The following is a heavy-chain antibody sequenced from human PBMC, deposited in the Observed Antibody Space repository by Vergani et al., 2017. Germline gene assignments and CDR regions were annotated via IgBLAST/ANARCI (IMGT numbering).Heavy chain of an antibody. J-gene: IGHJ4*02. V-gene: IGHV4-61*02. CDR1: GESIRSGSLY. Sequence: QVQLQESGPGLVKPSQTLSLTCTVSGESIRSGSLYWSWIRQPAGKGPEWIGHIHTGGSTDLNPSFKSRVSISVNTSKSQFSLKLNSVTVADKAVYYCERSRPYCTSGSCPAIWGQGTLVTVSS. CDR3: ERSRPYCTSGSCPAI. D-gene: IGHD2-15*01. CDR2: IHTGGST.